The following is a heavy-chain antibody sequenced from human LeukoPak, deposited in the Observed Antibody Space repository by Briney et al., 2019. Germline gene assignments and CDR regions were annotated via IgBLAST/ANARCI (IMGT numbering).Heavy chain of an antibody. V-gene: IGHV4-4*07. CDR2: IYTSGST. Sequence: PSETLSLTCTVSGGSFSSYYWSWIRQPAGKGLEWIGRIYTSGSTNYNPSLKSRVTMSVDTSKNQFSLKLSSVTAADTAVYYCASTICISTSCYPGVVDYWGQGTLVTVSS. CDR1: GGSFSSYY. CDR3: ASTICISTSCYPGVVDY. D-gene: IGHD2-2*01. J-gene: IGHJ4*02.